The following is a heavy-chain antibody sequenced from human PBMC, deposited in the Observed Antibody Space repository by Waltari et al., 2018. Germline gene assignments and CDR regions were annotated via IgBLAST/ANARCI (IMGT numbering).Heavy chain of an antibody. V-gene: IGHV1-8*02. J-gene: IGHJ4*02. D-gene: IGHD6-13*01. CDR2: MDPNGGNP. Sequence: QVQLVQSGAEVKKPGASVKVSCKASGYTFTSYEINWVRQATGQGLEWMGWMDPNGGNPGYAQKFQGRVTMTRKTSASTAYMELSSLRSEDTAVYYCARAAAGQCDYWGQGTLVTVSS. CDR3: ARAAAGQCDY. CDR1: GYTFTSYE.